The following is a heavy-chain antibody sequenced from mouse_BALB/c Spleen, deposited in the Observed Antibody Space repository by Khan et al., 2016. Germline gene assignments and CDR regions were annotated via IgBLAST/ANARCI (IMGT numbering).Heavy chain of an antibody. D-gene: IGHD2-1*01. J-gene: IGHJ2*01. CDR2: ISYSGST. CDR3: APYGNYRYFDY. Sequence: EVQLQESGPGLVKPSQSLSLTCTVTGYSITSDYAWNWIRQFPGNKLEWMGYISYSGSTSYNPSLKSRISITRDTSKNQFFMQLNSVTTEDTATYDFAPYGNYRYFDYWGQGTTLTVSS. V-gene: IGHV3-2*02. CDR1: GYSITSDYA.